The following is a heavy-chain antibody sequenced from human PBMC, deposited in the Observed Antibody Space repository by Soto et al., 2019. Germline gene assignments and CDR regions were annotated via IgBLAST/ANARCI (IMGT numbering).Heavy chain of an antibody. D-gene: IGHD3-22*01. J-gene: IGHJ4*02. CDR3: ARDRYYYDSSGHPD. V-gene: IGHV3-30*03. CDR2: ISYDGSNK. CDR1: GFTFSSYS. Sequence: PGGSLRLSCAASGFTFSSYSMNWVRQAPGKGLEWVAVISYDGSNKYYADSVKGRFTISRDNSKNTLYLQMNSLRAEDTAVYYCARDRYYYDSSGHPDWGQGTLVTVSS.